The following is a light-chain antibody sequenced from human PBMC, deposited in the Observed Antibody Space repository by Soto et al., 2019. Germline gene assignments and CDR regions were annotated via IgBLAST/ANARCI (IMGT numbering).Light chain of an antibody. CDR1: QAISNY. Sequence: DIQMTQSPSALSASVGDRVTITCQASQAISNYLNWYQQKPGKAPDLLIYAASSLQTGVPSRFSGSRSGTDFALTISSLQRDDFATYYCQQTDSFPRTFGQGTKVDIK. CDR2: AAS. V-gene: IGKV1-39*01. J-gene: IGKJ1*01. CDR3: QQTDSFPRT.